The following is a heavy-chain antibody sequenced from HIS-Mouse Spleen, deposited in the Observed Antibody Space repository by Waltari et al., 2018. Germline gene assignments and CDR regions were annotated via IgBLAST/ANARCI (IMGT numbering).Heavy chain of an antibody. CDR1: GGSISSSSYY. D-gene: IGHD6-19*01. J-gene: IGHJ4*02. CDR3: ASTTAGIAVAGPETFFDY. Sequence: QLQLQESGPGLVKPSETLSLTCTVSGGSISSSSYYWGWIRQPPGRGLEWIGSIYYSGSTYYNPSLKSRVTISVDTSKNQFSLKLSSVTAADTAVYYCASTTAGIAVAGPETFFDYWGQGTLVTVSS. V-gene: IGHV4-39*01. CDR2: IYYSGST.